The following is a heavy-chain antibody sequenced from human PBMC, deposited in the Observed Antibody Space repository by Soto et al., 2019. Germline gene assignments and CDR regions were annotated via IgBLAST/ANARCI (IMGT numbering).Heavy chain of an antibody. CDR2: ISVYNGLT. V-gene: IGHV1-18*01. CDR3: ARDRPDTVGGGYYYGMDV. CDR1: GYTFTTYG. J-gene: IGHJ6*02. Sequence: ASVKVSCKASGYTFTTYGLTWVRQAPGQGLEWMGWISVYNGLTSYAQKFQGRVSLTTDTSTTTAYMELRHLRSDDTADYYCARDRPDTVGGGYYYGMDVWGQGTTVTVSS. D-gene: IGHD5-12*01.